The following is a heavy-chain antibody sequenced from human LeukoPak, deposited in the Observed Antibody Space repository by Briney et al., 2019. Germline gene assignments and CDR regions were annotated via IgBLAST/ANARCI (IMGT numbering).Heavy chain of an antibody. J-gene: IGHJ4*02. Sequence: GGSLRLSCAASGFTFSSYAMTWVRQAPGKGLEWVSGISDSGDSTYYADSVKGRFTISRDNSKNTLYLQMNSLRAEDTAVYYCAKKKDATMVHYYFDYWGQGTLVTVSS. D-gene: IGHD5-18*01. CDR1: GFTFSSYA. CDR2: ISDSGDST. V-gene: IGHV3-23*01. CDR3: AKKKDATMVHYYFDY.